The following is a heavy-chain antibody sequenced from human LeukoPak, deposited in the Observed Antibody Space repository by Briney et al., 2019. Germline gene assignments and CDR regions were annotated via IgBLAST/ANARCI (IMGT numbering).Heavy chain of an antibody. CDR2: ISYDGSNK. D-gene: IGHD3-10*01. Sequence: PGRSLRLSCAASGFTFSSYGMHWVRQAPGKGLEWVAVISYDGSNKYYADSVKGRFTISRDNSKNTLYLQMNSLRAEDTAVYYCAKSLPGIRDWGQGTLVTVSS. CDR1: GFTFSSYG. V-gene: IGHV3-30*18. J-gene: IGHJ4*02. CDR3: AKSLPGIRD.